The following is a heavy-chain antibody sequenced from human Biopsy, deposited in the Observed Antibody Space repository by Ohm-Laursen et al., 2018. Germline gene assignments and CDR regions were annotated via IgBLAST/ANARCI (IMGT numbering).Heavy chain of an antibody. CDR3: ARDPYCSGGNCYSPLDH. J-gene: IGHJ4*02. V-gene: IGHV1-2*02. CDR2: IDPDSGRT. Sequence: ASVKVSCKASGFSFTGYYIHWVRQAPGQGLEWMGWIDPDSGRTSFGQNFQGRVTMTSDTSTGTAYLELTRLRSDDTAVYYCARDPYCSGGNCYSPLDHWGQGTLVTVSA. CDR1: GFSFTGYY. D-gene: IGHD2-15*01.